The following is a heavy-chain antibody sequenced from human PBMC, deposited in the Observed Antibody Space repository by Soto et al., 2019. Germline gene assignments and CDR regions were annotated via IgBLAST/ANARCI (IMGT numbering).Heavy chain of an antibody. CDR2: ISGSGGST. J-gene: IGHJ6*02. CDR3: AKVSRSGVAALPHYYYGMDV. V-gene: IGHV3-23*01. CDR1: GFTFSSYS. Sequence: PGGSLRLSCAASGFTFSSYSIYWVRQAPGKGLEWVSGISGSGGSTYYADSVKGRFTISRDNSKNTLYLQMNSLRAEDTAVYYCAKVSRSGVAALPHYYYGMDVWGQGTTVTVSS. D-gene: IGHD6-6*01.